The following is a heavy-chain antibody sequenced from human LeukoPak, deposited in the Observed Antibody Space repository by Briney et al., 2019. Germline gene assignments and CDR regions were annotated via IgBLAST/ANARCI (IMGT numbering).Heavy chain of an antibody. Sequence: SETLSLTCTVSGGSISSYFWSWIRQPPGKGLEWIGYIYNSGSTNYNPSLKSRVTISVDTSKNQFSLRLSSVTAADTAVYYCARHGITVVNWFDPWGQGTLVTVSS. CDR2: IYNSGST. D-gene: IGHD6-19*01. V-gene: IGHV4-59*08. CDR1: GGSISSYF. CDR3: ARHGITVVNWFDP. J-gene: IGHJ5*02.